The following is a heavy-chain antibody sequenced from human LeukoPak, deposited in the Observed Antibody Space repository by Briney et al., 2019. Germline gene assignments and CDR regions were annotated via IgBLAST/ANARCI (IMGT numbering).Heavy chain of an antibody. CDR3: AKDGPGTTGGSFDY. V-gene: IGHV3-23*01. Sequence: PGGSLRLSCAASGFTFSSYAMSWVRQAPGKGLEWVSAISGSGGSTYYADSVKCRFTISRDNTKNTLYLQMNSLRAEDTAVYYCAKDGPGTTGGSFDYWGQGTLVTVSS. D-gene: IGHD1-1*01. CDR2: ISGSGGST. J-gene: IGHJ4*02. CDR1: GFTFSSYA.